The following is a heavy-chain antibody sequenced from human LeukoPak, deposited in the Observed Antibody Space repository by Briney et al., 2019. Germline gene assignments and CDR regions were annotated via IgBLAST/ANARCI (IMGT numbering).Heavy chain of an antibody. CDR2: INHSGST. J-gene: IGHJ4*02. Sequence: SETLSLTCAVYGGSFSGYYWSWIRQPPGKGLEWIGEINHSGSTNYNPSLKSRVTISVDTSKNQFSLKLSSVTAADTAVYYCARVSRITIFGVVIIPGRGYFDYWGQGTLVTVSS. CDR1: GGSFSGYY. CDR3: ARVSRITIFGVVIIPGRGYFDY. D-gene: IGHD3-3*01. V-gene: IGHV4-34*01.